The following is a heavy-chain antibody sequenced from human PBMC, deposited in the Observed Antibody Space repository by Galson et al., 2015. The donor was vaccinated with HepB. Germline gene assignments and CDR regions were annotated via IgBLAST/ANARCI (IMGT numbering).Heavy chain of an antibody. CDR1: GGSFSGYY. V-gene: IGHV4-34*01. Sequence: TLSLTCAVYGGSFSGYYWSWFRRPPGKRLEWIGEIDHSGSTKYTPSLKSRVTISAVRSKRQFSLKLTSVTAADTAVYFCASSSSSWLPDAFDIWGQGTVVTVSP. CDR2: IDHSGST. CDR3: ASSSSSWLPDAFDI. D-gene: IGHD6-13*01. J-gene: IGHJ3*02.